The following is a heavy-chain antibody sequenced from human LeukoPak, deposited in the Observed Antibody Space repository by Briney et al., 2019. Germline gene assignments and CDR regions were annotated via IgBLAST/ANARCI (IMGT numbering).Heavy chain of an antibody. CDR1: GGTFSNYV. V-gene: IGHV1-69*06. Sequence: SVKVSCKASGGTFSNYVINWVRQAPGQGLEWMGGIIPIFATADYAQKFQGRVTITADKSTSTAYMELSSLRSEDTAVYYCARDLGYCSSTSCSAPFDYWGQGTLVTVSS. J-gene: IGHJ4*02. CDR2: IIPIFATA. CDR3: ARDLGYCSSTSCSAPFDY. D-gene: IGHD2-2*01.